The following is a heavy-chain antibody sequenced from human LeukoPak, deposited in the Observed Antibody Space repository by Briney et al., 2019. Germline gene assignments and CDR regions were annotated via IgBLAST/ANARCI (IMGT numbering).Heavy chain of an antibody. V-gene: IGHV4-39*07. D-gene: IGHD3-10*01. CDR3: ARASVWFGIYYFDY. CDR1: GGSISSSTYS. Sequence: RSETLSLTCTVSGGSISSSTYSWGWIRQPPGKGLEWIGNIYYSGTTYYNASLKSRVTISVDTSKNQFSLKLSSVTAADTAVYYCARASVWFGIYYFDYWGQGTLVTVSS. J-gene: IGHJ4*02. CDR2: IYYSGTT.